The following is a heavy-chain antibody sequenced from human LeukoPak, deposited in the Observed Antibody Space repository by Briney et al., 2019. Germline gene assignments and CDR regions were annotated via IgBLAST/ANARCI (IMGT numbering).Heavy chain of an antibody. CDR3: TTAWNIAAAAHYYYYGMDV. J-gene: IGHJ6*02. D-gene: IGHD6-13*01. Sequence: PGGSLRLSCAAAGFTFNTYAMYWVRQAPGKGLEWAGRIKSKTDGGTTDYAAPVKGRFTISRDDSKNTLYLQMNSLKTEDTAVYYCTTAWNIAAAAHYYYYGMDVWGQGTTVTVSS. CDR1: GFTFNTYA. V-gene: IGHV3-15*01. CDR2: IKSKTDGGTT.